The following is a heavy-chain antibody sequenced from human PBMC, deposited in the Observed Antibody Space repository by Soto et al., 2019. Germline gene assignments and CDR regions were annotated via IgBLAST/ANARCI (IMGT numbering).Heavy chain of an antibody. J-gene: IGHJ4*02. D-gene: IGHD2-8*01. Sequence: GGSLRLSCAGSGFTFYSYAMSWVRQAPGKGLEWVSAISYGGGTTYYADSVKGRFTISRDNSKNTLYLEMNSLRAEDTAVYYCSRRTNGYVAYWGQGGLVTVPS. CDR3: SRRTNGYVAY. CDR2: ISYGGGTT. V-gene: IGHV3-23*01. CDR1: GFTFYSYA.